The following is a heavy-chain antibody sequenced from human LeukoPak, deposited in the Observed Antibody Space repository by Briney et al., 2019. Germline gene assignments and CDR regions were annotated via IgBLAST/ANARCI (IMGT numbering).Heavy chain of an antibody. CDR2: ISWNSGSI. Sequence: GRSLRLSCAASGFTFDDYAMHWVRQAPGKGLEWVSGISWNSGSIGYVDSVKGRFTISRDNAKNSLYLQMNSLRAEDTALYYCAKDSTRYYYDSSGYLRYFQHWGQGTLVTVSS. CDR3: AKDSTRYYYDSSGYLRYFQH. D-gene: IGHD3-22*01. CDR1: GFTFDDYA. V-gene: IGHV3-9*01. J-gene: IGHJ1*01.